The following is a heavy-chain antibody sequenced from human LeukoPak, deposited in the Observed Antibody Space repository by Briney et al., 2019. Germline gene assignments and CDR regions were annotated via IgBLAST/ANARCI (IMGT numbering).Heavy chain of an antibody. J-gene: IGHJ4*02. CDR3: ARLFKTLVPAANCIDY. CDR2: IYYSGST. CDR1: GGSISSSSYY. V-gene: IGHV4-39*01. D-gene: IGHD2-2*01. Sequence: SETLSLTCTVSGGSISSSSYYWGWIRQPPGKGLEWIGSIYYSGSTYYNPSLKSRVTISVDTSKNQFSLQLSSVTAADTAVYYCARLFKTLVPAANCIDYWGQGTLVTVSS.